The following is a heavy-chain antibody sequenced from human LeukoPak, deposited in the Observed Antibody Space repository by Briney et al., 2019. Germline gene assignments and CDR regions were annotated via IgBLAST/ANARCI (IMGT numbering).Heavy chain of an antibody. CDR1: GFTFSSYW. CDR3: AREGLGVGLSSSHDY. Sequence: GGSLRLSCAASGFTFSSYWMHWVRQAPGKGLEWVAVISYDGSNEYYADSVKGRFTISRDNSKNTLYLQMNSLRAEDTAVYYCAREGLGVGLSSSHDYWGQGTLVTVSS. CDR2: ISYDGSNE. D-gene: IGHD6-13*01. J-gene: IGHJ4*02. V-gene: IGHV3-30-3*01.